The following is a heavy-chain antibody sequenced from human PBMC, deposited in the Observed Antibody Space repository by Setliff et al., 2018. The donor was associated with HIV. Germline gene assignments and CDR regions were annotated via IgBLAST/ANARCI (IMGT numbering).Heavy chain of an antibody. V-gene: IGHV4-59*08. CDR1: GGSISSYY. CDR3: ARGPGHDSSGYYYDYYYMDV. Sequence: LSLTCTVSGGSISSYYWSWIRQPPGKGLEWIGYIYYSGSTNYNPSLKSRVTISVDTSKNQFSLKLSSVTAADTAVYYCARGPGHDSSGYYYDYYYMDVWGKGTTVTVS. D-gene: IGHD3-22*01. J-gene: IGHJ6*03. CDR2: IYYSGST.